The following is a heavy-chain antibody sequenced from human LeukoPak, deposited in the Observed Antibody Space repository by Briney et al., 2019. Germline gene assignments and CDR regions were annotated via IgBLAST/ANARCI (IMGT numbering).Heavy chain of an antibody. Sequence: GGSLRLSCAPSGFTFTSYWMHWARQIPGKGLVWVSRIKYDGSSTTYADSVKGRFTISRDNANNTLYLQMNSLRAEDTAVYYCARDCDTSGNYYGWFDPWGQGALVTVSS. CDR2: IKYDGSST. CDR3: ARDCDTSGNYYGWFDP. J-gene: IGHJ5*02. V-gene: IGHV3-74*01. CDR1: GFTFTSYW. D-gene: IGHD3-22*01.